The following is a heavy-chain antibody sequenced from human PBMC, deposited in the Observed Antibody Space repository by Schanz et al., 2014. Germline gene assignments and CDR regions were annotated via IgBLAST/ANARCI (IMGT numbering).Heavy chain of an antibody. J-gene: IGHJ5*01. CDR2: ITTGGNT. Sequence: VQLLQSGGALVQPGGSLRLSCSASGFTFSTYAMSWARQTPGKGLEWVSSITTGGNTYYRDSVKGRFNVSRDNSKNTLYLEMNRLRVDDTAVYYCSKDKQGSRSDDSWGQGTLVTVSS. V-gene: IGHV3-23*01. CDR1: GFTFSTYA. CDR3: SKDKQGSRSDDS. D-gene: IGHD2-15*01.